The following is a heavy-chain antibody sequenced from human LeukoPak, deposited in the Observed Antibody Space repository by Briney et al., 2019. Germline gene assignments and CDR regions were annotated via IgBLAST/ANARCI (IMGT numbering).Heavy chain of an antibody. J-gene: IGHJ4*02. CDR2: IYWDDDR. CDR1: GFSLSTSGVG. Sequence: SGPTLVNPTQTLTLTCTFSGFSLSTSGVGVGWIRQPPGKAMEWLALIYWDDDRRYSPSLKSRLTITKDTSKNQVVLTVTNMDPVGTATYYCGYTDGYISDYWGQGTLVTVSS. CDR3: GYTDGYISDY. D-gene: IGHD5-24*01. V-gene: IGHV2-5*02.